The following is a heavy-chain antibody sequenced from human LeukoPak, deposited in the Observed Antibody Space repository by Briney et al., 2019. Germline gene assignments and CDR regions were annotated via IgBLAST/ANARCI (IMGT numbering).Heavy chain of an antibody. V-gene: IGHV4-59*08. D-gene: IGHD3-22*01. Sequence: PSETLSLTCTVSGGSISSYYWSWIRQPPGKGLEWIGYIYYSGSTNYNPSLKSRVTISVDTSKNQFSLKLSSVTAADTAVYYCARHKQGTYYYDSHPNFDYWGQGTLVTVSS. CDR1: GGSISSYY. CDR3: ARHKQGTYYYDSHPNFDY. J-gene: IGHJ4*02. CDR2: IYYSGST.